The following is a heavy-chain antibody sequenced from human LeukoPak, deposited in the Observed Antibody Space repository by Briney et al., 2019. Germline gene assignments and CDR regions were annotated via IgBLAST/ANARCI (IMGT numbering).Heavy chain of an antibody. CDR1: GGSISSSSYY. V-gene: IGHV4-39*01. Sequence: PSETLSLTCTVSGGSISSSSYYWGWIRQPPGKGLEWIGSVYYSGSTYYNPSLKSRVTISVDTSKNQFSLKLSSVTAADTAVYYCAGGIAVASPDYWGQGTLVTVSS. CDR2: VYYSGST. J-gene: IGHJ4*02. D-gene: IGHD6-19*01. CDR3: AGGIAVASPDY.